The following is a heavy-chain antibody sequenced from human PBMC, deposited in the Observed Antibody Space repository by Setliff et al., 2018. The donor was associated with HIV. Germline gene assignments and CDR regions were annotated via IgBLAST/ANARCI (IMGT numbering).Heavy chain of an antibody. CDR3: ARDSGNYAFDY. CDR2: INPGTGNT. J-gene: IGHJ4*02. V-gene: IGHV1-8*01. D-gene: IGHD1-26*01. Sequence: GASVKVSCKASGYDFKIYDINWVRQVAGQGLEWMGWINPGTGNTGYPQNFSGRVTMTRNTSINTVYMELSSLRSADTATYYCARDSGNYAFDYWGLGTLVTVSS. CDR1: GYDFKIYD.